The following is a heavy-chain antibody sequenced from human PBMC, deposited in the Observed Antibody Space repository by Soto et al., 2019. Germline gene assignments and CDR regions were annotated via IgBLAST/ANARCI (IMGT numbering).Heavy chain of an antibody. CDR1: GGSISSGGYY. CDR2: IYYSGST. CDR3: ARGHGFGPQTT. V-gene: IGHV4-31*03. Sequence: SETLSLTCTVSGGSISSGGYYWSWIRQHPGKCLEWIGYIYYSGSTYYNPSLKSRVTISVDTSKNQFSLKLSSMTAADTAVYYCARGHGFGPQTTWGQGTLVTVSS. J-gene: IGHJ5*02. D-gene: IGHD2-2*03.